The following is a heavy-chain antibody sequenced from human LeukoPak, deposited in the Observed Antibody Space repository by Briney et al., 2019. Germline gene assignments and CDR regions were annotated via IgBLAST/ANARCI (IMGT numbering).Heavy chain of an antibody. D-gene: IGHD5-18*01. Sequence: PGGSLTLSCTPSGFTFNGFCLTWFRQAPGKGLEWVSSITSNSNYIFYADSVKGRFTISRDNAKNSLYLQMNSLGAEDTAVYYCARVFLLADTAMIDYWGQGTLVTVSS. CDR2: ITSNSNYI. CDR3: ARVFLLADTAMIDY. CDR1: GFTFNGFC. J-gene: IGHJ4*02. V-gene: IGHV3-21*01.